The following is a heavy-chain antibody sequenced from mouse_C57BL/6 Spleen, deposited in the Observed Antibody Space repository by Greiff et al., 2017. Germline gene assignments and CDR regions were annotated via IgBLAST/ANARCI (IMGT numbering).Heavy chain of an antibody. CDR3: ARMGRFAY. V-gene: IGHV2-2*01. D-gene: IGHD4-1*01. Sequence: VQRVESGPGLVQPSQSLSITCTVSGFSLTSYGVHWVRQSPGKGLEWLGVIWSGGSTDYNAAFISRLSISKDNSKSQVFFKMNSLQADDTAIYYCARMGRFAYWGQGTLVTVSA. J-gene: IGHJ3*01. CDR2: IWSGGST. CDR1: GFSLTSYG.